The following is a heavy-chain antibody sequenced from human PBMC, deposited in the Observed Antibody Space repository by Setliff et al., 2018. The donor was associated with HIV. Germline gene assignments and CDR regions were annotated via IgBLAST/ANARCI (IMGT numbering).Heavy chain of an antibody. Sequence: ASVKVSCKASGYTFIDCYIHWVRQAPGRGLEWMGWINTDNGITEYAENFQGRVAMTRDTSMSTAYMELNRLTFDDTAVYYCARARRDSYDRGRRNHYYIDVWGKGTTVTVS. D-gene: IGHD3-22*01. CDR2: INTDNGIT. CDR1: GYTFIDCY. V-gene: IGHV1-2*02. CDR3: ARARRDSYDRGRRNHYYIDV. J-gene: IGHJ6*03.